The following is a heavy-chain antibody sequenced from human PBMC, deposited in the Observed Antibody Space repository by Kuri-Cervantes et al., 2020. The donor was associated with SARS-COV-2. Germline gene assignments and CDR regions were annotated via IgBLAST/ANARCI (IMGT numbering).Heavy chain of an antibody. CDR1: GFTFSGHW. V-gene: IGHV3-74*01. D-gene: IGHD1-1*01. Sequence: GGSLRLSCAASGFTFSGHWIHWVRQAPGKGLVWVSRINPDGSYTNNVDSVKGRFTLSRDNAKNMLFLQMNSLRAEDTAAYYCVRDGDHWNFDYWGQGTRVTGYS. J-gene: IGHJ4*02. CDR2: INPDGSYT. CDR3: VRDGDHWNFDY.